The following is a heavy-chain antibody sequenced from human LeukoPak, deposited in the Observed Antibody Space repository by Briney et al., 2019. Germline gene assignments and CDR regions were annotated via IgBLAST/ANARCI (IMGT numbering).Heavy chain of an antibody. J-gene: IGHJ4*02. V-gene: IGHV3-23*01. CDR3: AKGIQWELPLEY. CDR2: ISNSGRST. CDR1: GFTFSSYA. D-gene: IGHD1-26*01. Sequence: GGSLRLSCATSGFTFSSYAMSWVRRAPGKGLEWVSAISNSGRSTYHADSVKGRFTISRDNSKNTLYLQMNSVRAEDTAVYYCAKGIQWELPLEYWGQGTLVTVSS.